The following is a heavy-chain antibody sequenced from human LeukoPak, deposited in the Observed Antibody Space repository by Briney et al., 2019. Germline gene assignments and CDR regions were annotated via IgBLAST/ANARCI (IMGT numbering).Heavy chain of an antibody. D-gene: IGHD3-3*01. CDR1: GESFSGYH. CDR3: ARHRNDDSWSGLGAFDI. Sequence: SETLSLTCAVYGESFSGYHWSWIRQAPGKGLEWIGEINHSGITKYNPSLKSRVTISVDTSKNQFSLKLSSVTAADTAVYYCARHRNDDSWSGLGAFDIWGHGTMVTVSS. J-gene: IGHJ3*02. V-gene: IGHV4-34*01. CDR2: INHSGIT.